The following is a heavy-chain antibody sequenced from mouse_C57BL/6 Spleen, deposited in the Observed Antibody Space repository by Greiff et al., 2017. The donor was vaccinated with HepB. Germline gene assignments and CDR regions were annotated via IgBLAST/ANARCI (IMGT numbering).Heavy chain of an antibody. Sequence: EVQVVESGGGLVKPGGSLKLSCAASGFTFSSYAMSWVRQTPEKRLEWVATISDGGSYTYYPDNVKGRFTISRDNAKNNLYLQMSHLKSEDTAMHYCALYDYAWFAYWGQGTLVTVSA. D-gene: IGHD2-4*01. CDR2: ISDGGSYT. V-gene: IGHV5-4*01. CDR3: ALYDYAWFAY. J-gene: IGHJ3*01. CDR1: GFTFSSYA.